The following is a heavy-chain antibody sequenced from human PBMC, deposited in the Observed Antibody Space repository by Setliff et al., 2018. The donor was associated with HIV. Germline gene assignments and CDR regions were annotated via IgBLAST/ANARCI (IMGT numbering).Heavy chain of an antibody. CDR2: INTNTGNP. D-gene: IGHD5-12*01. CDR3: ARDVATIGAKFYYPYMDV. J-gene: IGHJ6*03. Sequence: ASVKVSCKASGYSFTSYAMNWVRQAPGQGLEWMGWINTNTGNPMYAQGYTGRFVFSLDTSVSTAFLQISSLKAEDTAVYYCARDVATIGAKFYYPYMDVWGKGTTVTVSS. V-gene: IGHV7-4-1*02. CDR1: GYSFTSYA.